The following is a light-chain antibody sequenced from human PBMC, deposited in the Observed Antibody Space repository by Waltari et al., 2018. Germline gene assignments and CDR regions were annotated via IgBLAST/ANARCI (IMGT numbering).Light chain of an antibody. Sequence: DIQMTPSPSSLSASVGDRVTMTCQASQDISNYLNWYQNKPGRAPKLLIYDESNLEPGVASRFTGGGSGTDFTFTITSLQAEDIATYYCQQHDNLPITFGQGTRLETK. J-gene: IGKJ5*01. CDR3: QQHDNLPIT. V-gene: IGKV1-33*01. CDR2: DES. CDR1: QDISNY.